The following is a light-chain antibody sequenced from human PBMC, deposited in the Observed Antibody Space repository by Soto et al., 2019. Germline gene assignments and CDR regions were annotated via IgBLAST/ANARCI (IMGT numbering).Light chain of an antibody. CDR1: QGISSY. CDR3: QQYYSYPWT. Sequence: ATRMTHSASSVSASTGDRDTIPCRASQGISSYLAWYQQKPGKAPKLLIYAASTLQSGVPSRFSGSGSGTDFTLTISCLQSEDFAPYYCQQYYSYPWTLAQGTKVDIK. V-gene: IGKV1-8*01. CDR2: AAS. J-gene: IGKJ1*01.